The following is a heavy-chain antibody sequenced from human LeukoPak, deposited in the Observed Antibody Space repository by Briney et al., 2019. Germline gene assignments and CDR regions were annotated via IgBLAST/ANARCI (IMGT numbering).Heavy chain of an antibody. CDR2: IYYSGST. CDR1: GGTISSYY. V-gene: IGHV4-59*01. J-gene: IGHJ3*02. CDR3: PKARIAVAGSADAFDI. D-gene: IGHD6-19*01. Sequence: PSETLSLTCTVSGGTISSYYWSWVRQPPGKGLEWIGYIYYSGSTNYNPSLKSRVTISVDTSKNQSSLKRSSVTAADTAVYYCPKARIAVAGSADAFDIWGQGTMVTVSS.